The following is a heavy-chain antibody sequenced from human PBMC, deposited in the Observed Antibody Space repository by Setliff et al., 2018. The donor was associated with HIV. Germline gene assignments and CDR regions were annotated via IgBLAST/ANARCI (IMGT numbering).Heavy chain of an antibody. CDR2: IYHSGST. CDR3: ARKDDSSGYYFDY. Sequence: NPSETLSLTCAVSGYSISSGYYWGWIRQPPGKGLEWIGSIYHSGSTYHNPSLKSRVTISVDTSKNQFSLKLSSVTAADTAVYYCARKDDSSGYYFDYWGQGTLVTVSS. V-gene: IGHV4-38-2*01. J-gene: IGHJ4*02. D-gene: IGHD3-22*01. CDR1: GYSISSGYY.